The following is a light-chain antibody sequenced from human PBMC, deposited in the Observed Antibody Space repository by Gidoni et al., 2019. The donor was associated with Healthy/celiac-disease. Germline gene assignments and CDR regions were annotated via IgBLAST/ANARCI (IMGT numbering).Light chain of an antibody. Sequence: IVLTQSPDSLAVSLGERATINCKSSRSVLYNSNNKNYLAWYQQKPGQPPKLLIYWASTRESGVPDRFSGSGSGTDFTLTISSLQAEDVAVYYCQQYYSTPRTFGPGTKVDIK. CDR1: RSVLYNSNNKNY. CDR2: WAS. V-gene: IGKV4-1*01. CDR3: QQYYSTPRT. J-gene: IGKJ3*01.